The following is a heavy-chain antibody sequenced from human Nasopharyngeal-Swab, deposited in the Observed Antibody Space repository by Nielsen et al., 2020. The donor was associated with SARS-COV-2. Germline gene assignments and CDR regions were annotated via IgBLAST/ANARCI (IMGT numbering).Heavy chain of an antibody. V-gene: IGHV3-7*01. J-gene: IGHJ4*02. Sequence: GESLKISCAASGFTFSSYWMSWVRQAPGKGLEWVANIKQDGSEKYYVDSVKGRFTISRDNAKNSLYLQMNSLRAEDTAVYYCARAGSSGWYYYFDYWGQGTLVTASS. CDR2: IKQDGSEK. D-gene: IGHD6-19*01. CDR3: ARAGSSGWYYYFDY. CDR1: GFTFSSYW.